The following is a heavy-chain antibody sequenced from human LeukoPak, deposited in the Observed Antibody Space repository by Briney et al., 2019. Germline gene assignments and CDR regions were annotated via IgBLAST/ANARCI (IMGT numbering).Heavy chain of an antibody. V-gene: IGHV1-8*03. Sequence: ASVKVSCKASGYTFTSYDINWVRQATGQGLEWMGWMNPNSGNTGYAQKFQGRVTITRNTSISTAYMELSSLRSEDTAVYYCARGIAAANYYYYTDVWGKGTTVTVSS. J-gene: IGHJ6*03. D-gene: IGHD6-13*01. CDR1: GYTFTSYD. CDR2: MNPNSGNT. CDR3: ARGIAAANYYYYTDV.